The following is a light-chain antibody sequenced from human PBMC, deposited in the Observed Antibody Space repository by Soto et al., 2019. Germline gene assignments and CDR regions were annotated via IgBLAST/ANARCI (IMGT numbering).Light chain of an antibody. CDR3: QQYNNWPPK. CDR2: GAS. Sequence: IVMTQSPATLYVSPGERATLSCRASQSVSSNLAWYQQKPGQAPRLLIYGASTRATGIPARFSGSGSGTEFTLTISSLQSEDFAVYYCQQYNNWPPKFGQGTKVDIK. CDR1: QSVSSN. J-gene: IGKJ1*01. V-gene: IGKV3-15*01.